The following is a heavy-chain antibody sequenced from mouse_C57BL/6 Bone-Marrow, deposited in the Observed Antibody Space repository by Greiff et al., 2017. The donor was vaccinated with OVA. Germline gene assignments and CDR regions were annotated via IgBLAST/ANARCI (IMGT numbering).Heavy chain of an antibody. CDR1: GYTFTSYW. V-gene: IGHV1-59*01. CDR2: IDPSDSYT. J-gene: IGHJ2*01. D-gene: IGHD2-4*01. CDR3: ARGDYDDYFDY. Sequence: QVQLQQPGAELVRPGTPVKLSCKASGYTFTSYWMHWVKQRPGQGLEWIGVIDPSDSYTNYNQKFKGKATLTVDTSSSTAYMQLSSLTSEDSAVYYCARGDYDDYFDYWGQGTTLTVSS.